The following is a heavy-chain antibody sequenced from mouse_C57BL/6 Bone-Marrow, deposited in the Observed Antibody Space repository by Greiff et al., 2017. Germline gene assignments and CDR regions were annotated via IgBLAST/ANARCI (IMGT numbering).Heavy chain of an antibody. D-gene: IGHD2-3*01. V-gene: IGHV1-55*01. CDR3: ARRGLLLRYFDY. J-gene: IGHJ2*01. CDR2: IYPGSGST. CDR1: GYTFTSYW. Sequence: QVQLKQPGAELVKPGASVKMSCKASGYTFTSYWITWVKQRPGQGLEWIGDIYPGSGSTNYNEKFKSKATLTVDTSSSTAYMQLSSLTSEDSAVYYCARRGLLLRYFDYWGQGTTLTVSS.